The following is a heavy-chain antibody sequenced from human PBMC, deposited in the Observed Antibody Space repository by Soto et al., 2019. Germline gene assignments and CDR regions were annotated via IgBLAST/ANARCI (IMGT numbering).Heavy chain of an antibody. CDR2: ISYDGSNK. J-gene: IGHJ4*02. CDR1: GFTFSSYA. CDR3: ARFGELLFDY. V-gene: IGHV3-30-3*01. Sequence: QVQLVECGGGVVQPGRSLRLSCAASGFTFSSYAMHWVRQAPGKGLEWVAVISYDGSNKYYADSVKGRFTISRDNSKNTLYLQMNSLRAEDTAVYYCARFGELLFDYWGQGTLVTVSS. D-gene: IGHD3-10*01.